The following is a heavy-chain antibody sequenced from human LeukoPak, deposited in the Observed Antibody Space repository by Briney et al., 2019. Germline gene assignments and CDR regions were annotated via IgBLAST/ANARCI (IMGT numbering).Heavy chain of an antibody. CDR1: GFTFSDYY. CDR2: ISSSSSYT. J-gene: IGHJ4*02. V-gene: IGHV3-11*05. CDR3: ARAAHSATWYDRVFDY. D-gene: IGHD6-13*01. Sequence: GGSLRLSCAASGFTFSDYYMSWIRQAPGKGLEWVSYISSSSSYTNYADSVKGRFTISRDNAKNSLYLQMNSLRAEDTAVYYCARAAHSATWYDRVFDYWGQGTLVTVSS.